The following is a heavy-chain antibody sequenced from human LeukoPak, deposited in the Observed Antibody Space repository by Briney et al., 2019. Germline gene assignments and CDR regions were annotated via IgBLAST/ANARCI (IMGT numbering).Heavy chain of an antibody. V-gene: IGHV1-18*01. CDR1: DYTFSTYG. CDR3: ARASGSYCSSTSCNDAFDI. D-gene: IGHD2-2*01. J-gene: IGHJ3*02. Sequence: ASVKVSCKASDYTFSTYGITWVRQAPGQGLGWMGWISAYNGNTNYEQKLQGRATMTTDTSTSTAYLELKSLRSDDTAVYYCARASGSYCSSTSCNDAFDIWGQGTMVTVS. CDR2: ISAYNGNT.